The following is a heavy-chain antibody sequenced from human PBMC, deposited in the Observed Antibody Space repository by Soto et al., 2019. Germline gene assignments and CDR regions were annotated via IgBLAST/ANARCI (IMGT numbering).Heavy chain of an antibody. D-gene: IGHD3-9*01. CDR1: GASVKNYF. J-gene: IGHJ4*02. CDR2: VSYSGGT. V-gene: IGHV4-59*08. Sequence: SETLSLTCTVTGASVKNYFWSWIRQPPGKRLEWLGYVSYSGGTNSNPSVKGRVNISVGTSKNQFSLNLTSATAADTAIYYCVRTTGHMTGFYYWGQGTLVTVSS. CDR3: VRTTGHMTGFYY.